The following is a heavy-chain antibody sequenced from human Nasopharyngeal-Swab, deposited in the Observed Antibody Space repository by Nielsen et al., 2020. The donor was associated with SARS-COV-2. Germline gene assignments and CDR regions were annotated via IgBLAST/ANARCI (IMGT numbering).Heavy chain of an antibody. CDR1: GGSISSGGYS. V-gene: IGHV4-30-2*01. Sequence: SETLSLTCAVSGGSISSGGYSWSWIRQPPGKGLEWIGYIYHSGSTYYNPSLKSRVTISVDRSKNQFSLKLSSVTAADTAVYYCARARRITIFGVVTHFDYWGQGTLVSVSS. CDR2: IYHSGST. CDR3: ARARRITIFGVVTHFDY. D-gene: IGHD3-3*01. J-gene: IGHJ4*02.